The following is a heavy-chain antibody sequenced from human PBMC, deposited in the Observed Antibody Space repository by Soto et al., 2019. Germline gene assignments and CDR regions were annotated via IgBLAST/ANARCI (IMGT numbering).Heavy chain of an antibody. CDR1: GYTFTSYG. V-gene: IGHV1-18*01. J-gene: IGHJ6*03. D-gene: IGHD2-15*01. CDR2: ISAYNGNT. CDR3: AKVVVAALPASSYYMDV. Sequence: ASVKVSCKASGYTFTSYGISWVRQAPGQGLEWMGWISAYNGNTNYAQKLQGRVTMTTDTSTSTAYMELRSLRSDDTAAYYCAKVVVAALPASSYYMDVWGKGTTVTVSS.